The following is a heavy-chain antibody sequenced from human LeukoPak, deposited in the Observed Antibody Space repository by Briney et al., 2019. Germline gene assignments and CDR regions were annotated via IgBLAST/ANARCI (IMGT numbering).Heavy chain of an antibody. J-gene: IGHJ5*02. V-gene: IGHV1-2*02. CDR3: AMGTMTTVTSRGVNWFDP. D-gene: IGHD4-17*01. CDR2: INPNSGAT. Sequence: ASVKVPCKASGYTFTGYYMHWVRQAPGQGLEWMGWINPNSGATNYAQEFQGRVTMTRDTSISTAYMELSRLRSDDTAVYYCAMGTMTTVTSRGVNWFDPWGQGTLVTVSS. CDR1: GYTFTGYY.